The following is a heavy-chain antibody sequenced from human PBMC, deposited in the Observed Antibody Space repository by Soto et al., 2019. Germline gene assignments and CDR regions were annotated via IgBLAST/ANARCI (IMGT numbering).Heavy chain of an antibody. D-gene: IGHD3-10*01. V-gene: IGHV1-18*01. CDR1: GYTFTNYD. CDR2: ISTYNGNT. Sequence: QAQLVQPGPEVAKPGASAKVSCKASGYTFTNYDITWVRQAPGQGLEWMGWISTYNGNTNYAQNLRDRVTMTTDTSTSTAYMELRSLRSDDTAVYYCARVARDVEMAKKIDYWGQGTLVTVSS. CDR3: ARVARDVEMAKKIDY. J-gene: IGHJ4*02.